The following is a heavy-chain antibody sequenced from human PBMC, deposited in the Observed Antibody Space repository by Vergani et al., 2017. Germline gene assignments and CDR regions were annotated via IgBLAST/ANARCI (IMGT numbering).Heavy chain of an antibody. V-gene: IGHV4-61*05. D-gene: IGHD3-16*02. CDR1: GGSISSSSYY. CDR2: IYYSGST. CDR3: ARVSTPISRRDYVWGSYRYRGVDY. J-gene: IGHJ4*02. Sequence: QLQLQESGPGLVKPSETLSLTCTVSGGSISSSSYYWGWIRQPPGKGLEWIGYIYYSGSTNYNPSLKSRVTISVDTSKNQFSLKLSSVTAADTAVYYCARVSTPISRRDYVWGSYRYRGVDYWGQGTLVTVSS.